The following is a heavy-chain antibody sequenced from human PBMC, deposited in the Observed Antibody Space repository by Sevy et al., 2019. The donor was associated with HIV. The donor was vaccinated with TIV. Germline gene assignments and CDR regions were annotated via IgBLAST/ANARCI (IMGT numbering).Heavy chain of an antibody. Sequence: GGSLRLSCAASGFTVSKAWMSWVRQSPGKGLEWVGRIRSKAGGRTTDYATIVKGKFTISRDDSRDILYLQLNSLETEDTAVYYCTTDHRRDGIVVVPFEYWGQGTLVTVSS. CDR1: GFTVSKAW. D-gene: IGHD2-15*01. J-gene: IGHJ4*02. V-gene: IGHV3-15*01. CDR3: TTDHRRDGIVVVPFEY. CDR2: IRSKAGGRTT.